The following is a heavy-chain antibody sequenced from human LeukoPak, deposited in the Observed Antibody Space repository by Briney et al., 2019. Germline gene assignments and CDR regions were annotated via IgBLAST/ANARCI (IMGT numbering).Heavy chain of an antibody. J-gene: IGHJ6*02. CDR2: IIPIFGIA. D-gene: IGHD2-2*02. V-gene: IGHV1-69*04. CDR1: GGTFSSYA. CDR3: ASREYCSSTSCYKRGDYYYYDMDV. Sequence: ASVKVSCKASGGTFSSYAISWVRQAPGQGLEWMGRIIPIFGIANYAQKFQGRVTITADKSTSTAYMELSSLRSEDTAVYYCASREYCSSTSCYKRGDYYYYDMDVWGQGTTVTVSS.